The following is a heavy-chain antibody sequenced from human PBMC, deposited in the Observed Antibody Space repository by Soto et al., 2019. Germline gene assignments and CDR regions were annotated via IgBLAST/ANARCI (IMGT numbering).Heavy chain of an antibody. D-gene: IGHD6-25*01. CDR2: INTNNGGA. V-gene: IGHV1-2*02. J-gene: IGHJ5*02. CDR1: GYTFTDYH. CDR3: ARERGSVTLQPSDNWFDT. Sequence: QVQLVQSGAEVKKPGASVKVSCKASGYTFTDYHIHWVRQAPGQGLEFMGWINTNNGGAGSAQQFQGRVTVTRDTSIATVYMELSNLRSDDTALYYCARERGSVTLQPSDNWFDTWGQGTLITVSS.